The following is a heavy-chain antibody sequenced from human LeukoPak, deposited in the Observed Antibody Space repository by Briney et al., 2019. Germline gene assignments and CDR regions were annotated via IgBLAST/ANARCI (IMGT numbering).Heavy chain of an antibody. Sequence: PSETLSLKCTVSGGSISSSSYYLGWIRQPPGKGLEWIGRIYYSGSTYYNPSLKSRVTISVDTSKNQFSLKLSSVTAADTAVYYCARLLGYCSSTSCASGYDYYMDVSGKGTTVTVSS. CDR1: GGSISSSSYY. J-gene: IGHJ6*03. CDR3: ARLLGYCSSTSCASGYDYYMDV. CDR2: IYYSGST. V-gene: IGHV4-39*01. D-gene: IGHD2-2*01.